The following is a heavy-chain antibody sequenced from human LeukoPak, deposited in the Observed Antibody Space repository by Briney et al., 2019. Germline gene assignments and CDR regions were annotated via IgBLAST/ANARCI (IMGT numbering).Heavy chain of an antibody. D-gene: IGHD3-22*01. V-gene: IGHV3-69-1*02. CDR1: GFTFSSYA. J-gene: IGHJ5*02. CDR2: ISGGNHI. CDR3: TREDCDNVRCSGASDA. Sequence: GGSLRLSCGASGFTFSSYAMSWVRQAPGKGLEWVSSISGGNHIYYADSVEGRFTISRDNARNSLSLQMNALRAEDTAVYYCTREDCDNVRCSGASDAWGQGTLVTVSS.